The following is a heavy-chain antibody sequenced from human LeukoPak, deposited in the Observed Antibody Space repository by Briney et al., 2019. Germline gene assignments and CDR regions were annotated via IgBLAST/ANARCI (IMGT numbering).Heavy chain of an antibody. CDR3: ARVWEYSSSSKEQWGAFDI. CDR1: GGSISSGTYY. J-gene: IGHJ3*02. CDR2: TCHSGTT. Sequence: SETLSLTCTVSGGSISSGTYYWSWIRQPPGKGLEWIGYTCHSGTTYYNPSLKSRVTISIDRSKNQFSLKLSSVTAADTAVYYCARVWEYSSSSKEQWGAFDIWGQGTMVTVSS. D-gene: IGHD6-6*01. V-gene: IGHV4-30-2*01.